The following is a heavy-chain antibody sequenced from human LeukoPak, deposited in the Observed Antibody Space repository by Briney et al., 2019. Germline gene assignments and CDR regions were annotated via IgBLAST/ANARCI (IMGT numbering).Heavy chain of an antibody. Sequence: GESLKISCKGSGYSFTDYWIGWVRQMPGKGLEWMGIIYPGDSDTRYSPSFQGQVTISADKSISTAYLQWSSLKASDTAMYYRARTYYYDSSGYYEGYFQHWGQGTLVTVSS. CDR2: IYPGDSDT. D-gene: IGHD3-22*01. CDR3: ARTYYYDSSGYYEGYFQH. CDR1: GYSFTDYW. J-gene: IGHJ1*01. V-gene: IGHV5-51*01.